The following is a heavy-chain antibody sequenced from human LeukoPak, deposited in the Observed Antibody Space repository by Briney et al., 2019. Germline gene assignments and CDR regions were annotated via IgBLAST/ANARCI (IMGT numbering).Heavy chain of an antibody. CDR1: GGSISGYY. D-gene: IGHD3-16*02. V-gene: IGHV4-4*07. Sequence: SETLSLTCTVSGGSISGYYWSWIRQPAGKGLEWIGRIYTSGSTNYNPSLKSRVTMSVDTSKNQFSLKLSSVTAADTAVYYCARGRPNHYDYVWGSYRQPVYFDYWGQGTLVTVSS. CDR2: IYTSGST. J-gene: IGHJ4*02. CDR3: ARGRPNHYDYVWGSYRQPVYFDY.